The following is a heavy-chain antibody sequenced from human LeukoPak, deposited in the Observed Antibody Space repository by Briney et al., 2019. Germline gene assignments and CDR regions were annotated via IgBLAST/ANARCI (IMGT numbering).Heavy chain of an antibody. Sequence: GRSLRLSCTASGFTFGDYAMSWFRQAPGKGLEWVPYISSSSSTIYYADSVKGRFTISRDNAKNSMYLQMNSLRDEDTAVYYCARREMVAAGTSTLDYWGQGTLVTVSS. CDR2: ISSSSSTI. CDR3: ARREMVAAGTSTLDY. D-gene: IGHD6-13*01. V-gene: IGHV3-48*02. J-gene: IGHJ4*02. CDR1: GFTFGDYA.